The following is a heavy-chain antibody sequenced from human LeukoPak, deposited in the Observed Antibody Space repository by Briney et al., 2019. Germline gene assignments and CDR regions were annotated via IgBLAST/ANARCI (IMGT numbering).Heavy chain of an antibody. CDR3: ARDGDSSSLYYYYYGMDV. J-gene: IGHJ6*02. V-gene: IGHV1-8*02. Sequence: ASVKVSCKASGGTFSSYDINWVRQATGQGLEWMGWMNPNSGNTGYAQKFQGRVTMTRNTSISTAYMELSSLRSEDTAVYYCARDGDSSSLYYYYYGMDVWGQGTTVTVSS. CDR2: MNPNSGNT. CDR1: GGTFSSYD. D-gene: IGHD6-6*01.